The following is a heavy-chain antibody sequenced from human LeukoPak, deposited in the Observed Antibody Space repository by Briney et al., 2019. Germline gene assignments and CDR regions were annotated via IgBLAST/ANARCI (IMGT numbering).Heavy chain of an antibody. CDR2: INTNTGNP. V-gene: IGHV7-4-1*02. J-gene: IGHJ5*02. CDR1: GYTFTSYA. Sequence: ASVKVSCKASGYTFTSYAMNWVRQAPGQGLEWMGWINTNTGNPTCAQGFTGRFVFSLDTSVSTAYLQISSLKAEDTAVYYCKTEVPAAIENWFDPRGQGTLVTVSS. D-gene: IGHD2-2*01. CDR3: KTEVPAAIENWFDP.